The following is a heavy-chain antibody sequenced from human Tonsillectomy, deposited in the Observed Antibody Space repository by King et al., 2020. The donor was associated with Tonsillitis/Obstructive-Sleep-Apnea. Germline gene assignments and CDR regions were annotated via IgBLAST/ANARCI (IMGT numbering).Heavy chain of an antibody. CDR1: GGSISSYY. CDR2: IFYSGST. Sequence: QVQLQESGPGLVKPSETLSLTCTVSGGSISSYYWSWIRQPPGKGLEWIGYIFYSGSTNYNPSLKRRVTISVDTSKNQFSLKLSSVTAADTAVYYCARDHCSSTSCYGNYYYMDVWGKGTTVTVSS. V-gene: IGHV4-59*01. D-gene: IGHD2-2*01. CDR3: ARDHCSSTSCYGNYYYMDV. J-gene: IGHJ6*03.